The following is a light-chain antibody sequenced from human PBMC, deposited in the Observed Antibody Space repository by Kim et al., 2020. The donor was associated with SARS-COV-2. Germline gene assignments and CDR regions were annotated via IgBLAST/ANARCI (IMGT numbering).Light chain of an antibody. CDR3: HQYKSQST. V-gene: IGKV1-5*03. CDR2: RAY. CDR1: QSISRW. Sequence: SAAVGDTVNITCRASQSISRWLAWYQQKPGKAPNLLIHRAYDLQSGVPSRFRGSGSETDFTLTINSLQPDDFATYYCHQYKSQSTFGQGTKVDIK. J-gene: IGKJ1*01.